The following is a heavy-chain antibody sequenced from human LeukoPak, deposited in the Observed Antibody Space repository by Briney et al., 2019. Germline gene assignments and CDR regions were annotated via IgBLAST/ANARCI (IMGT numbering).Heavy chain of an antibody. CDR3: ARGKHIGGYYLFDS. D-gene: IGHD3-22*01. J-gene: IGHJ4*02. CDR2: IYYSGST. V-gene: IGHV4-59*01. CDR1: GGSISTYY. Sequence: SETLSLTCTVSGGSISTYYWSWIRQPPGKGQEWIGYIYYSGSTNYNPSLKSRVTISVDTSKNQFSLKLSSVTAADTAVYYCARGKHIGGYYLFDSWGQGSLVTVSS.